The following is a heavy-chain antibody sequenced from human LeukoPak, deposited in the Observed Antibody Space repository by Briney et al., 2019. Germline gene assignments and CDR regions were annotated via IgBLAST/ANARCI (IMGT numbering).Heavy chain of an antibody. CDR1: GDSISSHY. CDR3: ARGPGSGYFWFDP. Sequence: PSETLSLTCTVSGDSISSHYWSWIRQPPGKELEWIGYIYSSGSAGYNPSLKSRVSISVDTSKNQLSLKLPSVTAADTAVYFCARGPGSGYFWFDPWGLGTLVTVSS. V-gene: IGHV4-59*11. J-gene: IGHJ5*02. D-gene: IGHD3-3*01. CDR2: IYSSGSA.